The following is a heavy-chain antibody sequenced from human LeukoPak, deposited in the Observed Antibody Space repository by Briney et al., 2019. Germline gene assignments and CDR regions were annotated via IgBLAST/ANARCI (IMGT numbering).Heavy chain of an antibody. J-gene: IGHJ4*02. CDR1: GYTLTELS. CDR3: ATGIDSGSYLFDY. Sequence: ASVKVSCKVSGYTLTELSMHWVRPAPGKGLEWMGGFDPEDGETIYAQKFQGRVTMTEDTSTDTAYMELSSLRSEDTAVYYCATGIDSGSYLFDYWGQGTLVTVSS. CDR2: FDPEDGET. D-gene: IGHD1-26*01. V-gene: IGHV1-24*01.